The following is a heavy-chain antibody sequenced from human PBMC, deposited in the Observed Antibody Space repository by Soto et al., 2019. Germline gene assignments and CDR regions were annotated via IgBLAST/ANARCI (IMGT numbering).Heavy chain of an antibody. CDR2: IIPILGIA. CDR3: ARGVRLLWFGELFP. CDR1: GGTFSSYT. Sequence: ASVKVSCKASGGTFSSYTISWVRQAPGQGLEWMGRIIPILGIANYAQKFQGRVTITADKSTSTAYMELGSLRSEDTAVYYCARGVRLLWFGELFPWVQGTLVTVSS. J-gene: IGHJ5*02. V-gene: IGHV1-69*02. D-gene: IGHD3-10*01.